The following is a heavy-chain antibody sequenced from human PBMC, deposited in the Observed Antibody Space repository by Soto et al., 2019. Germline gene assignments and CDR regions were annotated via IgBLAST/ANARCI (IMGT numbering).Heavy chain of an antibody. CDR2: IIPIFGTA. V-gene: IGHV1-69*13. D-gene: IGHD2-2*01. J-gene: IGHJ6*02. CDR1: VGTFSSYA. Sequence: SVKVSCKASVGTFSSYAISWVRQAPGQGLEWMGGIIPIFGTANYAQKFQGRVTITADESTSTAYMELSSLRSEDTAMYYCARVRDRVVPAVGENYYYYGMDVWGQGTTVTVSS. CDR3: ARVRDRVVPAVGENYYYYGMDV.